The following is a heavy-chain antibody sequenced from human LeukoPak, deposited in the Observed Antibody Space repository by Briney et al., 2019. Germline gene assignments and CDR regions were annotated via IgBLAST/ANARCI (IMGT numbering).Heavy chain of an antibody. CDR3: AKDKNLAAAGPVPDY. CDR2: IRYDGSNK. V-gene: IGHV3-30*02. CDR1: GLIFNTYD. Sequence: GGSLRLSCVASGLIFNTYDMHWVRQAPGKGLEWVAFIRYDGSNKYYADSVKGRFTISRDNSKNTLYLQMNSLRAEDTAGYYCAKDKNLAAAGPVPDYWGQGTLVTVSS. J-gene: IGHJ4*02. D-gene: IGHD6-13*01.